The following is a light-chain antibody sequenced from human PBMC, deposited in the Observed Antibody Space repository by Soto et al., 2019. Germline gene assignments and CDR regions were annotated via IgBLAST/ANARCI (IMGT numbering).Light chain of an antibody. V-gene: IGKV1-33*01. Sequence: DIQMTQSPCSLSASVGDRVTITCQASQDISNYLNWYQQKPGKAPKLLIYDASNLETGVPSRFSGSGSGTDLTFTISSLQPEDIATYYCQQYDNLPYTFGQGTKLEIK. CDR1: QDISNY. CDR2: DAS. J-gene: IGKJ2*01. CDR3: QQYDNLPYT.